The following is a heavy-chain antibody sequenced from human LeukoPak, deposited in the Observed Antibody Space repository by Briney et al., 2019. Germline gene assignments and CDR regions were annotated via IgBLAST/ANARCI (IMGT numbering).Heavy chain of an antibody. D-gene: IGHD3-3*01. CDR2: ISSSGSTI. Sequence: GGSLRLSCAASGFTFNSYEMNWVRQAPGKGLEWVSYISSSGSTIYYADSVKGRFTISIDNAKNSLYLQMNSLRAEDTAVYYCARSTTGVCSGYYKDWFDPWGQGILVTVSS. V-gene: IGHV3-48*03. CDR1: GFTFNSYE. J-gene: IGHJ5*02. CDR3: ARSTTGVCSGYYKDWFDP.